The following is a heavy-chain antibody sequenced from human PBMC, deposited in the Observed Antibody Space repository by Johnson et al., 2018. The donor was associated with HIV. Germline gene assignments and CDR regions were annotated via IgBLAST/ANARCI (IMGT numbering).Heavy chain of an antibody. V-gene: IGHV3-30*04. CDR2: ISYNEDKK. CDR1: GFTFRTFP. CDR3: ARLPSGYNRDTFDI. J-gene: IGHJ3*02. D-gene: IGHD5-18*01. Sequence: QVQLVESGVGLVQPGGSLRLSCAASGFTFRTFPMHWVRQAPGKGLEWMAFISYNEDKKYYADSVKGRFTISRDNSKNILYLQMNSLRVEDTATYYCARLPSGYNRDTFDIWGQGTKVTVSS.